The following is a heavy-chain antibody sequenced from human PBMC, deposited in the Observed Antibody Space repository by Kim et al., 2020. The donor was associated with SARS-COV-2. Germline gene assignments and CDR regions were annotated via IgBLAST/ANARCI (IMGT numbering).Heavy chain of an antibody. J-gene: IGHJ3*02. CDR1: GGTFSTYA. CDR3: AREPRGAWTRDAVDI. CDR2: IIPIFGTA. Sequence: SVKVSCKASGGTFSTYAISWVRQAPGQGLEWMGGIIPIFGTANYAQKFQGRVTITADEYMSTAYMELSSLRSEDTAVYYCAREPRGAWTRDAVDIWGQGTMVTVSS. V-gene: IGHV1-69*13. D-gene: IGHD1-1*01.